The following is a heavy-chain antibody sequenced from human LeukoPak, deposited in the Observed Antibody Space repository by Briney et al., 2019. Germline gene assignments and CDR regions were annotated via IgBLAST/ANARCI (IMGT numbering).Heavy chain of an antibody. CDR2: IYYSGST. CDR1: GGSISSYY. J-gene: IGHJ6*02. CDR3: ATDRQYSSSYYYYGMDV. V-gene: IGHV4-59*06. Sequence: SETLSLTCTVSGGSISSYYWSWIRQPPGKGLEWIGYIYYSGSTYYNPSLKSRVTISVDTSKNQFSLKLSSVTAADTAVYYCATDRQYSSSYYYYGMDVWGQGTTVTVSS. D-gene: IGHD6-6*01.